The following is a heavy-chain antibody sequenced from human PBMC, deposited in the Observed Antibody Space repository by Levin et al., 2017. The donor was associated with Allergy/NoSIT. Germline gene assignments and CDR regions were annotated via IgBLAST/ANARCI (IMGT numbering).Heavy chain of an antibody. Sequence: GGSLRLSCAASGFAFINYYIDWVRQAPGKGLEWVGRSRNKANSYNTNYSASVKGRFTISRDESKNSLLLQMDSLTIDDTAVYYCVREKGGRAYNFHYWGQGTLVTVSS. CDR1: GFAFINYY. CDR3: VREKGGRAYNFHY. D-gene: IGHD4-11*01. J-gene: IGHJ4*02. CDR2: SRNKANSYNT. V-gene: IGHV3-72*01.